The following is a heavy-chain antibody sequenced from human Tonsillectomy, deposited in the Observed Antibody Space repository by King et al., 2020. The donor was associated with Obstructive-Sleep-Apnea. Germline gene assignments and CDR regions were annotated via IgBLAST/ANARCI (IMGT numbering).Heavy chain of an antibody. V-gene: IGHV3-53*04. CDR2: IYGDGTT. Sequence: VQLVESGGNLVQPGGSLRLSCAASGFIVSANYMSWVRQAPGKGLEWVSLIYGDGTTYYTDSVKGRFTISRHNSKNTLYLQMNSLRTEDTAVYYCVGMTTVVTPDYWGQGTLVTVSS. D-gene: IGHD4-23*01. CDR1: GFIVSANY. J-gene: IGHJ4*02. CDR3: VGMTTVVTPDY.